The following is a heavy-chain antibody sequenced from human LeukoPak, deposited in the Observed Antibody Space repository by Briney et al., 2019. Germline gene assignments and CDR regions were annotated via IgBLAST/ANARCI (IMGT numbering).Heavy chain of an antibody. D-gene: IGHD5-18*01. V-gene: IGHV4-61*02. CDR1: GGSISSGSYY. Sequence: PSETLSLTCTVSGGSISSGSYYWSWIRQPAGKGLEWIGRIYTSGSTNYNPSLKSRVTISVDTSKNQFSLKLSSVTAADTAVYYCASSGYSYGLDYWGQGTLVTVSS. CDR3: ASSGYSYGLDY. CDR2: IYTSGST. J-gene: IGHJ4*02.